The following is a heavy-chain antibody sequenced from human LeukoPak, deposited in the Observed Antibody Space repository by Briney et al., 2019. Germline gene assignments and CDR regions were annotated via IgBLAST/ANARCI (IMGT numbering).Heavy chain of an antibody. Sequence: ASVKVSCKASGYTFTSYDINWVRQVTGQGLEWMGWMNPKSGNTGYAQKFQGRVTITRNTSISTAYLEVSSLRYEDTAVYYCARRAVDNSYYYYMDVWGKGTTVTVSS. J-gene: IGHJ6*03. V-gene: IGHV1-8*03. CDR3: ARRAVDNSYYYYMDV. CDR1: GYTFTSYD. CDR2: MNPKSGNT. D-gene: IGHD6-19*01.